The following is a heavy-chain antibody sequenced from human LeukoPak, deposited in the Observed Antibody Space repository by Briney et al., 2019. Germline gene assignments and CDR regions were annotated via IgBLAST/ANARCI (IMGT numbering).Heavy chain of an antibody. CDR2: IYSGGST. J-gene: IGHJ4*02. Sequence: GGSLRLSCAVSGFTVSSNYMSWVRQAPGKGLEWVSVIYSGGSTYYADSVKGRFTISRDNSKNTLYLQMNSLRAEDTAVYYCARERGSGYGYWGQGTLVTVSS. CDR1: GFTVSSNY. V-gene: IGHV3-53*01. D-gene: IGHD5-12*01. CDR3: ARERGSGYGY.